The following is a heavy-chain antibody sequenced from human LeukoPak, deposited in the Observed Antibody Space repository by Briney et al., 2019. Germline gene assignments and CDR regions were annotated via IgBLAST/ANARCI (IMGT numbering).Heavy chain of an antibody. CDR1: GGSISSGGYF. D-gene: IGHD3-10*01. CDR2: IYNSGST. Sequence: SQTLSLTCAVSGGSISSGGYFWSWIRQPPGKGLEWIGYIYNSGSTYYHPALKSRVTISVDRSKNQFSLKLSSVTAADTAVYYCAREDYYGSGDYWGQGTLVTVSS. V-gene: IGHV4-30-2*01. J-gene: IGHJ4*02. CDR3: AREDYYGSGDY.